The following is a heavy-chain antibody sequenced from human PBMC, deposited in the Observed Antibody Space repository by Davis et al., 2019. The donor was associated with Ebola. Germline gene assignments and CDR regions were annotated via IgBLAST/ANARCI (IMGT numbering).Heavy chain of an antibody. CDR3: ARSWSVVIASAMMGYYNGMDV. D-gene: IGHD2-15*01. CDR1: GGSSNGYY. J-gene: IGHJ6*02. Sequence: GSLRLSCAVYGGSSNGYYWNWIRQSPGKGLEWIGEISHTGNTNYNPSLESRVTMAIDTSKNQFSLHLTSVTAADTAVYYCARSWSVVIASAMMGYYNGMDVWGQGTTVTVSS. CDR2: ISHTGNT. V-gene: IGHV4-34*01.